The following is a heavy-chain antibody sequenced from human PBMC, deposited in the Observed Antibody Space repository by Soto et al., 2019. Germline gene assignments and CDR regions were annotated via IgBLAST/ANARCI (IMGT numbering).Heavy chain of an antibody. D-gene: IGHD1-26*01. Sequence: SETLSLTCFVSGGSVTSHHWCWIRQFHAQGLEWIAYTSNTGNTNYNPSLPIRVTISLDTSKNQLSLKLTSRTAADTAVDYCARDMHAVFTHYLAPWAQGTLVTVSS. CDR1: GGSVTSHH. CDR2: TSNTGNT. J-gene: IGHJ5*02. CDR3: ARDMHAVFTHYLAP. V-gene: IGHV4-59*02.